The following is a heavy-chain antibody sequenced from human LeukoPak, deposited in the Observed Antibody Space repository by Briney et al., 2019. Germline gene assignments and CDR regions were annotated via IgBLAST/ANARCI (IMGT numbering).Heavy chain of an antibody. CDR3: ARVGTVLDGGY. CDR1: GGSISSDY. D-gene: IGHD1-7*01. J-gene: IGHJ4*02. CDR2: IYYSGGT. V-gene: IGHV4-59*01. Sequence: KPSETLSLTCTVYGGSISSDYWSWIRQPPGKGLDWIGYIYYSGGTNYNPSLKSRVTISVDTSKKQFSLKLSFVTAADTAVYYCARVGTVLDGGYWGQGILVTVSS.